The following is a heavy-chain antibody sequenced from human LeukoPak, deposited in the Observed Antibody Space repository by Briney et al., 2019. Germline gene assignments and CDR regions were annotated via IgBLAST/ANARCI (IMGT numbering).Heavy chain of an antibody. CDR1: GYTFTSYG. Sequence: GSVKVSCKASGYTFTSYGISWVRQAPGQGLEWMGWISAYNGNTNYAQKLQGRVTMTTDTSTSTAYMELRSLRSDDTAVYYCARDAFPTMIPYFDYWGQGTLVTVSS. CDR2: ISAYNGNT. V-gene: IGHV1-18*01. J-gene: IGHJ4*02. D-gene: IGHD3-22*01. CDR3: ARDAFPTMIPYFDY.